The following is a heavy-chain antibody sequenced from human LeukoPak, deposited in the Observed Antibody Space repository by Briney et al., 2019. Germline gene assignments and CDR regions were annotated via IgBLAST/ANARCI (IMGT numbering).Heavy chain of an antibody. V-gene: IGHV7-4-1*02. CDR2: INTNTGNP. CDR3: ARDIPARGVGAHVY. D-gene: IGHD1-26*01. CDR1: GYTFTGYY. Sequence: ASVKVSCKASGYTFTGYYMHWVRQAPGQGLEWMGWINTNTGNPTYAQGFTGRFVFSLDTSVSTAYLQISSLKAEDTAVYYCARDIPARGVGAHVYWGQGTLVTVSS. J-gene: IGHJ4*02.